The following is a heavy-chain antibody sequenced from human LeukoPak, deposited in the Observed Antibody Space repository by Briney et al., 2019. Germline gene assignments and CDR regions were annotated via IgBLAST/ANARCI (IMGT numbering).Heavy chain of an antibody. D-gene: IGHD4/OR15-4a*01. J-gene: IGHJ3*02. Sequence: SETLSLTCAVSGGSISSSNWWSWVRPPPGKGLEWTGEIYHSGSTNYNPSLKSRVTISVDKSKNQFSLKLSSVTAADTAVYYCARAAWRGSNSRDAFDIWGQGTVVTVSS. CDR3: ARAAWRGSNSRDAFDI. V-gene: IGHV4-4*02. CDR1: GGSISSSNW. CDR2: IYHSGST.